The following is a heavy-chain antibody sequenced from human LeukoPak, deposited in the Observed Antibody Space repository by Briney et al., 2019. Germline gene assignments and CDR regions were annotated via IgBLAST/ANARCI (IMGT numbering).Heavy chain of an antibody. J-gene: IGHJ5*02. V-gene: IGHV1-8*01. CDR3: ARGRAVRGDYKGWFDP. CDR2: MNPNSGNT. Sequence: GASVNVSFKASGYTFTSYDINWVRQATGQGLEWMGWMNPNSGNTGYAQKFQGRVTMTRNTSISTAYMELSSLRAEDAAVYYCARGRAVRGDYKGWFDPWGQGTLVTVSS. CDR1: GYTFTSYD. D-gene: IGHD3-10*01.